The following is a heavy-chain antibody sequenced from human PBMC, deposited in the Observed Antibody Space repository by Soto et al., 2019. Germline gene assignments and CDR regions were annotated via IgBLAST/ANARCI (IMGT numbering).Heavy chain of an antibody. D-gene: IGHD5-12*01. CDR2: IYYRGST. CDR3: ARGGEMATLREDSFDY. V-gene: IGHV4-61*01. J-gene: IGHJ4*02. Sequence: SETLSLTCTVSGGSVSSGSYYWSWIRQPPGKGLEWIGDIYYRGSTNYNPSLKSRVTISVDTSKNQFSLKLSSVTAADTAVYYCARGGEMATLREDSFDYWGQGTLVTVSS. CDR1: GGSVSSGSYY.